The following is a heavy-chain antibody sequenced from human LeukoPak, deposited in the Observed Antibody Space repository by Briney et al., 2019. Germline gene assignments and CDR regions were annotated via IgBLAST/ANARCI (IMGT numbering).Heavy chain of an antibody. CDR2: IKSKTDGETT. J-gene: IGHJ4*02. CDR3: TTPPGYWGSAPFDF. CDR1: GFTFSNAW. D-gene: IGHD6-25*01. Sequence: PGGSLRLSCAASGFTFSNAWMNWVRQAPGKGLEWVGHIKSKTDGETTDYAAPVKGRFTTSRDDSKSTVYLQMNSLKTEDTAVYYCTTPPGYWGSAPFDFWGQGAQVTVSS. V-gene: IGHV3-15*01.